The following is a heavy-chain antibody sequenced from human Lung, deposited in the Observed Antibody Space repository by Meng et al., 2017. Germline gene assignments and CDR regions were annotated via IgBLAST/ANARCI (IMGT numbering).Heavy chain of an antibody. CDR3: ARGRVVVAATPSDY. CDR2: ISSSSA. CDR1: GFIFSSYS. Sequence: EVQLVESGGGLVKPGGSLRFSCAASGFIFSSYSMNWVRQAPRKGLEWVSSISSSSAYADSVKGRFTISRDNAKNSLYLQMNSLRAEDTAVYYCARGRVVVAATPSDYWGQGTLVTVSS. D-gene: IGHD2-15*01. J-gene: IGHJ4*02. V-gene: IGHV3-21*01.